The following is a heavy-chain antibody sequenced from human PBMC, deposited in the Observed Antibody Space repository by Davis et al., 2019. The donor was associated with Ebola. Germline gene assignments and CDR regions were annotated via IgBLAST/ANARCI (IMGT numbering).Heavy chain of an antibody. CDR3: AKEGMITFGGVIVTAEYFQH. D-gene: IGHD3-16*02. CDR2: ISNDGSNK. V-gene: IGHV3-30*18. J-gene: IGHJ1*01. CDR1: GFTFSSYG. Sequence: PGGSLRLSCAASGFTFSSYGMPWVRQAPAKGLEWVAVISNDGSNKYYADSVEGRFTISRDNSKNTLYLQMNSLRAEDTAVYYCAKEGMITFGGVIVTAEYFQHWGQGTLVTVSS.